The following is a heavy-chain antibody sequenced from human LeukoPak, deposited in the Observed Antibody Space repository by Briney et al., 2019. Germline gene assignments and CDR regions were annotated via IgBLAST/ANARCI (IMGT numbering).Heavy chain of an antibody. J-gene: IGHJ4*02. Sequence: SETLSLTRAVSGGSISSGDYYWSWIRQPPGKGLEWIGYIYYSGSTYYNPSLKSRVTISVDTSKNQFSLKLSSVTAADTAVYCCARGSRTWRERWLQSYYFDYWGQGTLVTVSS. V-gene: IGHV4-30-4*08. D-gene: IGHD5-24*01. CDR3: ARGSRTWRERWLQSYYFDY. CDR2: IYYSGST. CDR1: GGSISSGDYY.